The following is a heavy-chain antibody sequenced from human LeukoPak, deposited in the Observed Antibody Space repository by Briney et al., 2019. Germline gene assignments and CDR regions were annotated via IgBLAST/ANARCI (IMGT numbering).Heavy chain of an antibody. CDR2: IIPILGIA. V-gene: IGHV1-69*04. D-gene: IGHD5-18*01. CDR1: GGTFSSYA. J-gene: IGHJ6*02. Sequence: ASVKVSCKASGGTFSSYAIIWVRQAPGQGLEWMGRIIPILGIANYAQKFQGRVTITADKSTSTAYMELSSLRSEDTAVYYCARAGAAMVSYYGMEVWGQGTTVTVSS. CDR3: ARAGAAMVSYYGMEV.